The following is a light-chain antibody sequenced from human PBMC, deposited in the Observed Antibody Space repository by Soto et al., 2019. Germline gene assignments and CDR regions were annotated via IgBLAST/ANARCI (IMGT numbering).Light chain of an antibody. CDR1: SSDVGGYNY. CDR2: EVS. J-gene: IGLJ3*02. V-gene: IGLV2-14*01. Sequence: QSALTQPASVSGSPGQSITISCTGTSSDVGGYNYVSWYQQHPGKAPKLMIYEVSNRPSGVSDRFSDSRSGNTASLTISGLQAEDESDYYCISYTSSSNWVFGGGTKLTVL. CDR3: ISYTSSSNWV.